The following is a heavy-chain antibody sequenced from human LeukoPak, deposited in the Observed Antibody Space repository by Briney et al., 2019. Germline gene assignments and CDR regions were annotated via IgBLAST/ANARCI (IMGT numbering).Heavy chain of an antibody. CDR3: ARGRNPDYYDSSGYYSY. Sequence: ASVKVSCKASGYTFTSYDINWVRQATGQGLEWMGWMNPNSGNTGYAQKFQGRVTMTRNTSISTAYMELSSLRSEDTAVYYCARGRNPDYYDSSGYYSYWGQGTLVTVSS. V-gene: IGHV1-8*01. CDR2: MNPNSGNT. D-gene: IGHD3-22*01. J-gene: IGHJ4*02. CDR1: GYTFTSYD.